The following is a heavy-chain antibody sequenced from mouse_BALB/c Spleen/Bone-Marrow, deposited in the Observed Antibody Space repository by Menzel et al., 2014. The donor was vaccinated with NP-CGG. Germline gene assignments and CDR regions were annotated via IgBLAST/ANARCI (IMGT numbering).Heavy chain of an antibody. D-gene: IGHD1-1*01. CDR2: ISTYYGDA. CDR1: GYTFTDYA. V-gene: IGHV1S137*01. Sequence: VQLQQSGAELVRPGVSVKISCKGSGYTFTDYAMHWVKQSHAKSLEWIGVISTYYGDASYNQKFKGKATMTVDKSSSTAYKELARLTSEDSAIYYCARESIYYYGSTLDYWGQGTTLTVSS. J-gene: IGHJ2*01. CDR3: ARESIYYYGSTLDY.